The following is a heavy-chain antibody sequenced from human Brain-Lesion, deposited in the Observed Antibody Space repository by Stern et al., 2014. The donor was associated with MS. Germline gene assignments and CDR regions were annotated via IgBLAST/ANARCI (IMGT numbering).Heavy chain of an antibody. V-gene: IGHV3-74*02. CDR3: ARGVGDY. CDR1: GFNFSSYW. Sequence: EVHLVESGGGLVPPGGSLRLSCAASGFNFSSYWMPWVRQFPAQGLVWVSQINRDGSDTSYADSVKGRFSISRDNIRNMLYLRMTSLRAEDTAVYYCARGVGDYWGQGARVTVSS. D-gene: IGHD3-16*01. J-gene: IGHJ4*02. CDR2: INRDGSDT.